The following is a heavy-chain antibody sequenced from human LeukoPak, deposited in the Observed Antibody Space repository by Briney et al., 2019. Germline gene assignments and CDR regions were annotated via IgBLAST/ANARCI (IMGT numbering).Heavy chain of an antibody. CDR1: GGSITSHN. Sequence: PSETPCLTCAVSGGSITSHNWSCVPQPPEEGLERSGWIYSSGSTNYNPSLKSRVTISVDTSKHQLSLKLSSVTAADTAVYYCATYSYGYPYDAFDIWGQGTMVTVSS. D-gene: IGHD5-18*01. V-gene: IGHV4-59*11. J-gene: IGHJ3*02. CDR2: IYSSGST. CDR3: ATYSYGYPYDAFDI.